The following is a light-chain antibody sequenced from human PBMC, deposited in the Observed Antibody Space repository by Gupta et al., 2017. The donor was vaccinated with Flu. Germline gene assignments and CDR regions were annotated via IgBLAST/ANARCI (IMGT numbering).Light chain of an antibody. V-gene: IGLV1-44*01. J-gene: IGLJ3*02. CDR1: SSNIGSNT. Sequence: VTISCSGSSSNIGSNTVSWYQQLPRTAPKLLIYSNNQRPSGVPDRFSGSKSDTSASLAIRGLQSEDEADYYCASGDDSLNGGVFGGGTKLTVL. CDR3: ASGDDSLNGGV. CDR2: SNN.